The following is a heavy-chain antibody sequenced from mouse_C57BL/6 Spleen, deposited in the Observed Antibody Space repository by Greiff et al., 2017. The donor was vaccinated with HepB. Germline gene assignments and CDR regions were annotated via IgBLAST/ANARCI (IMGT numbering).Heavy chain of an antibody. CDR3: ARHGATVVATDWYFDV. V-gene: IGHV1-62-2*01. CDR1: GYTFTEYT. D-gene: IGHD1-1*01. CDR2: FYPGSGSI. Sequence: VQVVESGAELVKPGASVKLSCKASGYTFTEYTIHWVKQRSGQGLEWIGWFYPGSGSIKYNEKFKDKATLTADKSSSTVYMELSRLTSEDSAVYFCARHGATVVATDWYFDVWGTGTTVTVSS. J-gene: IGHJ1*03.